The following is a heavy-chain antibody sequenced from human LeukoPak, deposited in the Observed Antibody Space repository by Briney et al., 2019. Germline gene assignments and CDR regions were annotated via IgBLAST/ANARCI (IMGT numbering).Heavy chain of an antibody. J-gene: IGHJ4*02. CDR2: ISGSGGST. V-gene: IGHV3-23*01. Sequence: GGSLRLSCATSGFTFSSNAMSWVRQAPGKGLEWVSAISGSGGSTYYADSVKGRFTISRDNSKSTLYLQMNSLRAEDTAVYYCAKDPITMIVVVITYFDYWGQGTLVTVSS. CDR3: AKDPITMIVVVITYFDY. CDR1: GFTFSSNA. D-gene: IGHD3-22*01.